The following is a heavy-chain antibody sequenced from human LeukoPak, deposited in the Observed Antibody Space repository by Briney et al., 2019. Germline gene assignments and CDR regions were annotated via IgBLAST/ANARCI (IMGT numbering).Heavy chain of an antibody. CDR3: ARSPLPLDV. CDR1: GGSFSGYY. CDR2: INHSGST. V-gene: IGHV4-34*01. J-gene: IGHJ6*04. Sequence: PSETLSLTCAVYGGSFSGYYWSWIRQPPGKGLEWIGEINHSGSTSYNPSLKSRVTISVDTSKNQFSLKLSSVTAADTAVYYCARSPLPLDVWGKGTTVTVSS.